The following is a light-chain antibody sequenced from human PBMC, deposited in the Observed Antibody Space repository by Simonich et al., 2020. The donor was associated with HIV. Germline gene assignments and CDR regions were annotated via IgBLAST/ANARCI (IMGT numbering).Light chain of an antibody. CDR1: QSVLYRSSNKNY. CDR3: HQYYSSPHT. V-gene: IGKV4-1*01. J-gene: IGKJ2*01. CDR2: WAS. Sequence: DIVMTQSPDSLAVSLGERATINCRSSQSVLYRSSNKNYLAWYQQKPGQPPKLLIYWASTRESGVPDRFSGSESGTDFTLTISCLQAEDVAVYYCHQYYSSPHTFGQGTKLEIK.